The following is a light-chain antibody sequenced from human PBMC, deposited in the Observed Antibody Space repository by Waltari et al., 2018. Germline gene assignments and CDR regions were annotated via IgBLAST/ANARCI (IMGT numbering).Light chain of an antibody. CDR3: QQYYSPPVT. V-gene: IGKV4-1*01. CDR2: WAS. J-gene: IGKJ4*01. Sequence: DIVMTQSPDSLAVSLGARATINCKSTQIVQSVLSSSNNRNYLAWYQQKPGQPPSILIDWASTRESGVPDRVSGSGAGTDFTLTISSLQAEDVAVYYCQQYYSPPVTFGGGTKVEIK. CDR1: QIVQSVLSSSNNRNY.